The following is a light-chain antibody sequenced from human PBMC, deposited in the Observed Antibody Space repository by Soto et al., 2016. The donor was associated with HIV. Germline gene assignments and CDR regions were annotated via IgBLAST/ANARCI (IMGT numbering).Light chain of an antibody. CDR1: DIGSKS. J-gene: IGLJ3*02. CDR3: QVWDSSSDHWV. Sequence: SYELPQPPSVSVAPGKTARITCGGNDIGSKSVHWYQQKPGQAPVLVVYGDDDRPSGIPERFSGSSSGNTATLTISRVEIGDEADYYCQVWDSSSDHWVFGGGTKLTVL. V-gene: IGLV3-21*03. CDR2: GDD.